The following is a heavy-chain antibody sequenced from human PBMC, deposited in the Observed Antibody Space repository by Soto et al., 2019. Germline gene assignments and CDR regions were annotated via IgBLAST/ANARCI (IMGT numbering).Heavy chain of an antibody. D-gene: IGHD6-13*01. Sequence: PGGSLRVSCAASGFTFISYAMSWVRQAPGKGLEWVSAISGSGGSTYYADSVKGRFTISRDNSKNTLYLQMNSLRAEDTAVYYCATKWGSSSWYAAETFDYWGQGTLVTVSS. CDR1: GFTFISYA. CDR3: ATKWGSSSWYAAETFDY. J-gene: IGHJ4*02. CDR2: ISGSGGST. V-gene: IGHV3-23*01.